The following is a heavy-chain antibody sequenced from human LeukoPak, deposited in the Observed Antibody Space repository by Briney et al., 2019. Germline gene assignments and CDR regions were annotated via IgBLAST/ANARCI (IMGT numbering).Heavy chain of an antibody. Sequence: GGSLRLSCVASGFPFSSYWMTWVRQAPGKGLEWVSAISGSGGSTYYADSVKGRFAISRDNSKNTLNLQMNSLRAEDTAVYYCAKPYSGSYYFDYWGQGTLVTVSS. V-gene: IGHV3-23*01. J-gene: IGHJ4*02. CDR2: ISGSGGST. D-gene: IGHD1-26*01. CDR3: AKPYSGSYYFDY. CDR1: GFPFSSYW.